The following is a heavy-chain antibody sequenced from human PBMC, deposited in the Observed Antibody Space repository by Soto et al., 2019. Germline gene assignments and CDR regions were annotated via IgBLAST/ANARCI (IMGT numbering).Heavy chain of an antibody. D-gene: IGHD3-22*01. Sequence: ASVKVSCKASGYTFTGYYMHWVRQAPGQGLEWMGWINPNSGGTNYAQKFQGRVTMTRDTSISTAYMELSRLRSDDTAVYYCARTRPSISYYYDSSGYGVLWFDPWGQGTLVTVSS. J-gene: IGHJ5*02. CDR2: INPNSGGT. CDR1: GYTFTGYY. V-gene: IGHV1-2*02. CDR3: ARTRPSISYYYDSSGYGVLWFDP.